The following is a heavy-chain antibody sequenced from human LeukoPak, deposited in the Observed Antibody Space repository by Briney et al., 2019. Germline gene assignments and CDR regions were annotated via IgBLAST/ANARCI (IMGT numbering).Heavy chain of an antibody. V-gene: IGHV3-7*01. CDR3: TCDLDRSDGL. J-gene: IGHJ3*01. Sequence: PGGSLRLSCAASGFTFSSYWLSWVRQAPGKGLEWVANIDLHGNKKYYVDSVKGRFTISRDNAKNSLYLQMNSLRAEDTAVYYCTCDLDRSDGLWGQGSMVTVSS. CDR1: GFTFSSYW. CDR2: IDLHGNKK. D-gene: IGHD2-8*01.